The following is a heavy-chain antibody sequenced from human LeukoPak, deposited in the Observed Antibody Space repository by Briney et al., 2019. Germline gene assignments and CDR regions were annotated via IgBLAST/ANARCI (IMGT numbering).Heavy chain of an antibody. Sequence: GGSLRLSCAASGFTVSSNYMSWVRQAPGKGLEWVSVIYSGGSTYYADSVKGRFTISRDNSKNTLYLQMNSLRAVGTAVYYCAREYCSSTSCSVDYWGQGTLVTVSS. J-gene: IGHJ4*02. D-gene: IGHD2-2*01. V-gene: IGHV3-66*02. CDR3: AREYCSSTSCSVDY. CDR2: IYSGGST. CDR1: GFTVSSNY.